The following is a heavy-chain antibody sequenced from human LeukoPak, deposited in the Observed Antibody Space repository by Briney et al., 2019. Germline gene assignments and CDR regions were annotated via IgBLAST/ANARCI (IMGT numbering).Heavy chain of an antibody. V-gene: IGHV1-2*02. CDR1: GYTFTGYY. CDR2: INPNSGGT. J-gene: IGHJ2*01. D-gene: IGHD1-26*01. Sequence: GASVKVSCKASGYTFTGYYMHWVRQAPGQGLEWMGWINPNSGGTNYAQKFQGRVTMTRDTSISTAYMELSRLRSDDTAVYYCARDRLSGSLGLTGYFDLWGRGTLVTVSS. CDR3: ARDRLSGSLGLTGYFDL.